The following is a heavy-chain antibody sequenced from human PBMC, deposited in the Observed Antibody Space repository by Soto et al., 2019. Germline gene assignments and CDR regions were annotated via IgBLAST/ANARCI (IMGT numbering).Heavy chain of an antibody. V-gene: IGHV1-18*04. Sequence: QVQLVQSGAEVKKPGASVKVSCKASGYTFTSYGVSWVRQAPGQGLAWMGWISGYNGNTNYAQKLQGRVTMTTDTSTSTAYMELRSLRSDDTAVYYCARAGKYYYGSGSPSYYGMDVWGQGITVTVSS. D-gene: IGHD3-10*01. J-gene: IGHJ6*02. CDR2: ISGYNGNT. CDR3: ARAGKYYYGSGSPSYYGMDV. CDR1: GYTFTSYG.